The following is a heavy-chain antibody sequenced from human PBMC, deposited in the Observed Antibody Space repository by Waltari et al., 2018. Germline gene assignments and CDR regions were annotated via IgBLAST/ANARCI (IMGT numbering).Heavy chain of an antibody. CDR1: GYTFLDSY. CDR2: VIPKSGGT. CDR3: ARWPALSADPYYFDY. J-gene: IGHJ4*02. V-gene: IGHV1-2*02. D-gene: IGHD3-16*01. Sequence: QVPLVQSGAEVKKPGASVRVSCKTSGYTFLDSYIPWVRQASGQGLEWRGGVIPKSGGTSYPQKFKDRVTMTRYTSIRTAYMELSRLTFDDTAVYFCARWPALSADPYYFDYWGQGTLVTVSS.